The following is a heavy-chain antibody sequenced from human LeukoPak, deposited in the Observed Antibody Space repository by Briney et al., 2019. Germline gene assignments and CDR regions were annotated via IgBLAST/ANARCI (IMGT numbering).Heavy chain of an antibody. D-gene: IGHD3-22*01. CDR1: GYTFTSYG. V-gene: IGHV1-18*01. J-gene: IGHJ5*02. CDR2: ISAYNGNT. Sequence: ASVKVSCKASGYTFTSYGISWVRQAPGQGLEWMGWISAYNGNTNYAQKLQGRVTMTTDTSTSTAYMELRSLRSDDTAVYYCARPYYDSSGVNWFDPWGLGTLVTVSS. CDR3: ARPYYDSSGVNWFDP.